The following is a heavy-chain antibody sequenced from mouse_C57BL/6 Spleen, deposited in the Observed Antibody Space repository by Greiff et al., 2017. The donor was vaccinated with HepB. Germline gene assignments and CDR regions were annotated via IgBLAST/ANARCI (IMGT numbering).Heavy chain of an antibody. CDR1: GYTFTSYW. V-gene: IGHV1-62-3*01. Sequence: QVQLQQPGAELVKPGASVKLSSKASGYTFTSYWMHWVKQRPGRGLEWIGRIDPNSGGTKYNEKFKSKATLTVDKASSTAYMQLSSLTSEDSAVYYCARGPIYDYDGDYYAMDYWGQGTSVTVSS. CDR3: ARGPIYDYDGDYYAMDY. D-gene: IGHD2-4*01. J-gene: IGHJ4*01. CDR2: IDPNSGGT.